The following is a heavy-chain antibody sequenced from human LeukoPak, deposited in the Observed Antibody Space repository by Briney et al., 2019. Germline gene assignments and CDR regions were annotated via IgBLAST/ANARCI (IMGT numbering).Heavy chain of an antibody. V-gene: IGHV3-30*02. J-gene: IGHJ6*03. CDR1: GFTFSSYA. CDR3: ARGGLPVYYYYMDV. CDR2: IRNDGSNK. Sequence: GGSLRLSCAASGFTFSSYAMHWVRQAPGKGLEWVTFIRNDGSNKYYADSVKGRFTISRDNAKNTLYLQMNSLRAEDTAVYYCARGGLPVYYYYMDVWGKGTTVTVSS. D-gene: IGHD5-12*01.